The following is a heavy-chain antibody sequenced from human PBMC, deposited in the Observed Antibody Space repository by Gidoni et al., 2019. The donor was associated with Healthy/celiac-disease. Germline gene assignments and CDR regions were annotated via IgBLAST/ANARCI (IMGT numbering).Heavy chain of an antibody. CDR3: ARAGHEDSSSPVSGYYYMDV. D-gene: IGHD6-6*01. CDR1: GGTFSSYA. J-gene: IGHJ6*03. CDR2: IIPIFGTA. V-gene: IGHV1-69*06. Sequence: QVQLVQSGAEVKKPGSSVKVSCKAAGGTFSSYAISWVRQAPGQGLEWMGGIIPIFGTANYAQKFQGRVTITADKSTSTAYMELSSLRSEDTAVYYCARAGHEDSSSPVSGYYYMDVWGKGTTVTVSS.